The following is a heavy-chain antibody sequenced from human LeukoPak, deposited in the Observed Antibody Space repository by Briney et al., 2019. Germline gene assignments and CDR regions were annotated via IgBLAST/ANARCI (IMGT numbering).Heavy chain of an antibody. CDR3: TKGEGSGSPRTFDN. Sequence: GGSLRLSCAASGFTFSTYTMGWVRQAPGKGLEWVSAISGSGGTTAYADSVKGRFTISRDNSKNTVYLQMNSLRAEDTALYYCTKGEGSGSPRTFDNWGQGTLVTVSS. D-gene: IGHD3-10*01. CDR1: GFTFSTYT. CDR2: ISGSGGTT. V-gene: IGHV3-23*01. J-gene: IGHJ4*02.